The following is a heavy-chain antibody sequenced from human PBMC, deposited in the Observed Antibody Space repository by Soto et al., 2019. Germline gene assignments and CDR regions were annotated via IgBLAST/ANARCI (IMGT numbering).Heavy chain of an antibody. V-gene: IGHV3-30*18. CDR1: GFTFSSYG. J-gene: IGHJ6*02. CDR3: AKDFKVSGSYYGSLSYYYGMDV. D-gene: IGHD3-10*01. Sequence: SCAASGFTFSSYGMHWVRQAPGKGLEWVAIISYDGSLKYYADSVKGRFTISRDNSKSALYLQMNSLRPEDTAVYYCAKDFKVSGSYYGSLSYYYGMDVWGQGTTVTVSS. CDR2: ISYDGSLK.